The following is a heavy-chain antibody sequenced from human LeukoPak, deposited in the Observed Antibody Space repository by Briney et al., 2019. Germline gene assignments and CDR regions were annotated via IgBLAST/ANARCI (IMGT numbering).Heavy chain of an antibody. Sequence: GGSLRLSCAASGFSVSRYWMSWVRQAPGKGLEWVAVISYDGSDKYYADSVKGRFTISRDNSKNTLYLQMNSLRAEDTAVYYCAKDPRRYSRTGGYFDYWGQGTLVTVSS. CDR1: GFSVSRYW. D-gene: IGHD6-13*01. J-gene: IGHJ4*02. CDR3: AKDPRRYSRTGGYFDY. V-gene: IGHV3-30*18. CDR2: ISYDGSDK.